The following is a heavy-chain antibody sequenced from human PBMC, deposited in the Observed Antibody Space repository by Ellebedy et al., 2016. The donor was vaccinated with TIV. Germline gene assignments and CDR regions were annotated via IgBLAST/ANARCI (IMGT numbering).Heavy chain of an antibody. V-gene: IGHV1-2*02. CDR3: ARSYYYDSSGYPYY. Sequence: ASVKVSXXASGYTFTGYYMHWVRQAPGQGLEWMGWINPNSGGTNYAQKFQGRVTMTRDTSISTAYMELSRLRSDDTAVYYCARSYYYDSSGYPYYWGQGTLVTVSS. CDR1: GYTFTGYY. CDR2: INPNSGGT. D-gene: IGHD3-22*01. J-gene: IGHJ4*02.